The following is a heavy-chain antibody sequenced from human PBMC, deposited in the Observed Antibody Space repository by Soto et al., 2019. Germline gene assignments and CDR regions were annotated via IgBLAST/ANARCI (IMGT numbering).Heavy chain of an antibody. D-gene: IGHD2-2*01. CDR2: ISAYNGNT. J-gene: IGHJ6*02. Sequence: QVQLVQSGAEVKKPGASVKVSCKASGYTFTNYGISWVRQAPGQGLEGMGWISAYNGNTNYAQKLQGRVTMTTDTSTSTAYMELRSLRSDDTAVYYCARDEQPAYYYYGMDVWGQGNTVTVSS. CDR3: ARDEQPAYYYYGMDV. V-gene: IGHV1-18*01. CDR1: GYTFTNYG.